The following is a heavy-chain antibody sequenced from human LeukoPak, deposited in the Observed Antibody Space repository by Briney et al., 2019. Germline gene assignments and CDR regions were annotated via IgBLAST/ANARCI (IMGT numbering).Heavy chain of an antibody. D-gene: IGHD6-13*01. CDR1: GFTFSSYA. J-gene: IGHJ4*02. CDR2: ISGSRGST. Sequence: GGSLRLSCAASGFTFSSYAMSWVRQAPGKGLEWVSAISGSRGSTYYADSVKGRFTISRDNSKNTLYLQMNSLRAEDTAVYYCAKDWSQRLVPHIFDYWGQGTLVTVSS. V-gene: IGHV3-23*01. CDR3: AKDWSQRLVPHIFDY.